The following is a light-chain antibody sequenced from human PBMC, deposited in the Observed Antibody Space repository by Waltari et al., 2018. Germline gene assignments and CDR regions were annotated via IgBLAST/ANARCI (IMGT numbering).Light chain of an antibody. CDR3: QHRSNWPPFT. Sequence: EIVLTQSPATLSLSPGERATLSCRASQGVGRHLAWYQQKPGQTPRPLIYDASSRATGIPARFSGSGSGTDFTLTINSLEPEDFAVYYCQHRSNWPPFTFGPGTKVDIK. V-gene: IGKV3-11*01. CDR2: DAS. CDR1: QGVGRH. J-gene: IGKJ3*01.